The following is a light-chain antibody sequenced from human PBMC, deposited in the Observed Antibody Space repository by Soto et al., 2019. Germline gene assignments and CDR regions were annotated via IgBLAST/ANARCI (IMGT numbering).Light chain of an antibody. J-gene: IGKJ2*01. CDR1: QSVSSSY. V-gene: IGKV3-20*01. CDR2: GAS. Sequence: EIVLTQSPGTLSLSPGERATLSCRVSQSVSSSYLAWYQQKPGQAPRLLIYGASSRATGIPDRFSGSGSGTXXXXXXXXXXXXXFAVYYCQQYGSSPMYTFGQGTKLEIK. CDR3: QQYGSSPMYT.